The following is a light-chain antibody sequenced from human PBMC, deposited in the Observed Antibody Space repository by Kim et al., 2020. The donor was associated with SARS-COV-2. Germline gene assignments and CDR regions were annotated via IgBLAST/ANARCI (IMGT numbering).Light chain of an antibody. CDR1: SSDVGGYNY. J-gene: IGLJ1*01. CDR3: CSYAGSYPYV. V-gene: IGLV2-11*01. Sequence: QSALTQPRSVSGSPGQSVTISCTGTSSDVGGYNYVSWYQQHPDKAPKLMIYDVRKRPSGVPDRFSGSKSGNTASLTISGLQAEDEADYYCCSYAGSYPYVFGTGTKVTVL. CDR2: DVR.